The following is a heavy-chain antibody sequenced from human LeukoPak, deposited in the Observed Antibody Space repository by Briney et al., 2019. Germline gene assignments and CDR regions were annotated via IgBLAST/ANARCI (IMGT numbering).Heavy chain of an antibody. CDR1: GFTFSSYS. Sequence: GGSLRLSCAASGFTFSSYSMNWVRQAPGKGLEWVSSISSSSSYIYYADSVKGRFTISRDNAKNSLYLQMNSLRAEDTAIYYCAKNGDRGAFCTGGTCYPYFYYYMDVWGKGTTVTI. D-gene: IGHD2-15*01. J-gene: IGHJ6*03. CDR3: AKNGDRGAFCTGGTCYPYFYYYMDV. CDR2: ISSSSSYI. V-gene: IGHV3-21*04.